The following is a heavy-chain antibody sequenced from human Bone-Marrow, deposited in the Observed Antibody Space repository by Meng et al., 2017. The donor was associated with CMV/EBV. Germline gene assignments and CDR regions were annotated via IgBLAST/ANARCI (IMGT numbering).Heavy chain of an antibody. J-gene: IGHJ4*02. CDR3: AKADHSSGWRDGVDY. CDR2: INSDGSST. Sequence: GGSLRLSCAASGFTFSSYWMHWVRQAPGKGLVWVSRINSDGSSTSYADSVKGRFTISRDNSKNSLYLQMNSLRAEDTALYYCAKADHSSGWRDGVDYWGPGQLVTCAS. V-gene: IGHV3-74*01. CDR1: GFTFSSYW. D-gene: IGHD6-19*01.